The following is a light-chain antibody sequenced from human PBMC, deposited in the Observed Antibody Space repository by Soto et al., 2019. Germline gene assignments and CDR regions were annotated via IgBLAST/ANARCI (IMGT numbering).Light chain of an antibody. CDR3: LQYDTSPLT. Sequence: DIVMTQSPGTLSLSPGEIATISCRASQVIGSRYLAWFQQKPGQAPRLLMYGASSRGTGIPDRFSGGGSGTDFTLTISRLEPEDFAVYYCLQYDTSPLTFGGGTKVDI. J-gene: IGKJ4*01. CDR2: GAS. CDR1: QVIGSRY. V-gene: IGKV3-20*01.